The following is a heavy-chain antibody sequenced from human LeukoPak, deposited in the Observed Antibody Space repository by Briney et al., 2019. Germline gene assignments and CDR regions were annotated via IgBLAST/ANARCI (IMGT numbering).Heavy chain of an antibody. V-gene: IGHV3-66*01. Sequence: GGSLRLSCAASGFTFSSYAMSWVRQAPGKGLEWVSVIYIGGSTYYADSVKGRFTISRDNSKNTLYLQMNSLRAEDTAVYYCARAAHSSGYYDYWGQGTLVTVSS. CDR2: IYIGGST. CDR1: GFTFSSYA. J-gene: IGHJ4*02. CDR3: ARAAHSSGYYDY. D-gene: IGHD3-22*01.